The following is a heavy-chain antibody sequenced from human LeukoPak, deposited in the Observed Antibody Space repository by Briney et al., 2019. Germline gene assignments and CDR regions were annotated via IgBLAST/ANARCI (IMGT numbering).Heavy chain of an antibody. D-gene: IGHD1-20*01. Sequence: GESLKISCKGSGYSFTSYWIGWARQMPGKGLEWMGIIYPGDSDTRYSPSFQGQVTISADNSISTAYQQWSSLKASDTAMYYCARSTQRYNWNGFDYWGQGTLVTVSS. CDR1: GYSFTSYW. CDR3: ARSTQRYNWNGFDY. CDR2: IYPGDSDT. J-gene: IGHJ4*02. V-gene: IGHV5-51*01.